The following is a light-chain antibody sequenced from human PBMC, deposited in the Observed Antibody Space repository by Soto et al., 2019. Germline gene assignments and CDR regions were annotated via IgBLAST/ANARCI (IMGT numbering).Light chain of an antibody. CDR3: QSYDSSLTNAV. J-gene: IGLJ2*01. CDR1: NSNIASNF. V-gene: IGLV1-47*02. CDR2: SNN. Sequence: QSVLTQPPSASGTPGQRVTISCSGSNSNIASNFVYWYQQLPGTAPKLLIYSNNQRPSGVPHRFSGSKSGTSASLAISGLRSEDEADYHCQSYDSSLTNAVFGGGTKLTVL.